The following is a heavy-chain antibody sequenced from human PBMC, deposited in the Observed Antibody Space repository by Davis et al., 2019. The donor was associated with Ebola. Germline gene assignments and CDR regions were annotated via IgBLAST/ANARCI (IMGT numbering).Heavy chain of an antibody. CDR1: GFIFRSFA. CDR3: VMGGGNYWLDY. J-gene: IGHJ4*02. CDR2: INDGSST. Sequence: PGGSLRLSCAASGFIFRSFAMSWVRQAPGKGLEWVSGINDGSSTYYADSVKGRFTISRDNSKNTLFLQMNSLRAEDTAVYFCVMGGGNYWLDYWGQGTLVTVSS. V-gene: IGHV3-23*01. D-gene: IGHD2-15*01.